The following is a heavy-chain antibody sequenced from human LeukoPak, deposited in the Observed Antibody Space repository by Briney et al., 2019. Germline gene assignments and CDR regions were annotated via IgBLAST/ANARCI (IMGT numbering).Heavy chain of an antibody. J-gene: IGHJ3*02. Sequence: EPGGSLRLSCVASGFTFTKHWMSWVRQAPGKGLECVSAISGSGGSTYYADSVKGRFTISRDNSKNTLYLQMNSLRAEDTAVYYCAKGRVGHSPGYYYGNDAFDIWGQGTMVTVSS. CDR2: ISGSGGST. V-gene: IGHV3-23*01. CDR3: AKGRVGHSPGYYYGNDAFDI. D-gene: IGHD3-22*01. CDR1: GFTFTKHW.